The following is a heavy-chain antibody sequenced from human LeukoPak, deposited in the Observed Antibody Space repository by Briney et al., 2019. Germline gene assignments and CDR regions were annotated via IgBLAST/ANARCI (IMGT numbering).Heavy chain of an antibody. CDR3: ATDVRGLVPYYFDF. CDR1: GGSISSYY. V-gene: IGHV4-59*01. J-gene: IGHJ4*02. D-gene: IGHD3-10*02. CDR2: IYYSGST. Sequence: SETLSLTCAVSGGSISSYYWNWIRQPPGKGLEWIGHIYYSGSTNYNPSLKSRVTISIDTSKNQLSLQLSSVTAADTAVYYCATDVRGLVPYYFDFWGQGTLVTVSS.